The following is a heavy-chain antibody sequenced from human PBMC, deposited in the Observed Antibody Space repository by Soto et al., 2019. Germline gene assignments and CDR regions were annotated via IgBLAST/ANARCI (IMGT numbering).Heavy chain of an antibody. J-gene: IGHJ4*02. Sequence: QVQLVQSGAEVKKSGASVKISCKASGYIFTGYYIHWVRQAPGQGFEWMGEISPNSGGTKYAQKFQGRVTMTRDTSITTVYMDLSNLSPDDTAVYYCGKGRSGDVGVFYWGQGTLVTVYS. CDR3: GKGRSGDVGVFY. D-gene: IGHD1-26*01. CDR2: ISPNSGGT. V-gene: IGHV1-2*02. CDR1: GYIFTGYY.